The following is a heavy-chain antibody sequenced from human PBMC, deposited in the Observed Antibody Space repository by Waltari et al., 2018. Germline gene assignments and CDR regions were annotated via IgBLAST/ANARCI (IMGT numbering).Heavy chain of an antibody. D-gene: IGHD3-10*01. CDR2: ISGSGGST. J-gene: IGHJ4*02. V-gene: IGHV3-23*04. CDR3: AKMPYGSGRKGVDY. CDR1: GFTFSSYA. Sequence: EVQLVESGGGLVQPGGSLRLSCAASGFTFSSYAMRWVRQGPGKGLEWVSAISGSGGSTYYADSVKGRFTISRDNSKNTLYLQMNSLRAEDTAVYYCAKMPYGSGRKGVDYWGQGTLVTVSS.